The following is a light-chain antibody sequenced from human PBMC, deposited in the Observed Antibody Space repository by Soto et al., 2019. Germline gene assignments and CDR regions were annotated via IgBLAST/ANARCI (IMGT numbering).Light chain of an antibody. V-gene: IGKV3-15*01. Sequence: EIVMTQSPATLSVSPGERATLSCRASQSVSSNLAWYQQKPGQAPRLLIYVASTRATGIPARFSGSGSGTEFTLTISSLQSEDFAVYYCQQYNNWPRVFTFGPGTKVDIK. CDR1: QSVSSN. J-gene: IGKJ3*01. CDR3: QQYNNWPRVFT. CDR2: VAS.